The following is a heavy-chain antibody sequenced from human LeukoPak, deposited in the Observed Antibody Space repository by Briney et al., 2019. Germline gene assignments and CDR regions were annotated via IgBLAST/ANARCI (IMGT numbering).Heavy chain of an antibody. J-gene: IGHJ4*02. CDR2: IKQDGSEK. V-gene: IGHV3-7*01. CDR3: ARASYYYDSSGYYYFDY. D-gene: IGHD3-22*01. CDR1: GFTFSSYW. Sequence: PGGSLRLSCAASGFTFSSYWMSWVRQAPGKGLEWVANIKQDGSEKYYVDSVKGRFTISRDNAKNSLYLQMNSLRAEDTAVYYCARASYYYDSSGYYYFDYWGQGTLVTASS.